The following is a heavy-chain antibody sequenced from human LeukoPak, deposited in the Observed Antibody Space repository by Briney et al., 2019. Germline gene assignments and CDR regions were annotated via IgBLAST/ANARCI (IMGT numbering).Heavy chain of an antibody. CDR1: GFTFSSNS. J-gene: IGHJ3*02. CDR2: ISGSSSII. CDR3: ARVDGGFDI. V-gene: IGHV3-48*02. Sequence: GSLRLSCAASGFTFSSNSMNWVRQAPGKGLEWVSYISGSSSIIYNADSVKGRFTISRDNAKNSLYLQMNSLRDEDTAMYYCARVDGGFDIWGQGTMVTVSS.